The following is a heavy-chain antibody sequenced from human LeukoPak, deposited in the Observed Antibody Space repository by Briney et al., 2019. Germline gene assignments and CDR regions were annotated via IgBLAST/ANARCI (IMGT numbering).Heavy chain of an antibody. CDR1: GFTFRSYG. Sequence: GGSLRLSCVASGFTFRSYGMHWVRQAPGKGLEWVAFIHYDGSNQYYADSVKGRFTISRDNSKNMLYLQMNSLRAEDTAVYYCARDRRLWNMDVWGTGTTVTISS. D-gene: IGHD4/OR15-4a*01. CDR2: IHYDGSNQ. J-gene: IGHJ6*03. V-gene: IGHV3-30*02. CDR3: ARDRRLWNMDV.